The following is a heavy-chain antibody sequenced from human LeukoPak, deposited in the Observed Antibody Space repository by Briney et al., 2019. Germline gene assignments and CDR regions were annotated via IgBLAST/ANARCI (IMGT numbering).Heavy chain of an antibody. CDR2: IYYSGST. J-gene: IGHJ4*02. V-gene: IGHV4-31*03. CDR1: GGSISSSNYY. D-gene: IGHD3-22*01. Sequence: NASETLSLTCTVSGGSISSSNYYWGWIRQHPGKGLEWIGYIYYSGSTYYNPSLKSRVTISVDTSKNQFSLKLSSVTAADTAVYYCARGPYDSSGYYTFDYWGQGTLVTVSS. CDR3: ARGPYDSSGYYTFDY.